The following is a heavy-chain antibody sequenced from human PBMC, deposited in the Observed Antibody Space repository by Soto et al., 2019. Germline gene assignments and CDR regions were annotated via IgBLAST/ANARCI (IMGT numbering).Heavy chain of an antibody. D-gene: IGHD3-16*01. J-gene: IGHJ4*02. Sequence: PGGSLRLSCAASGFTFSSYAMSWVRQAPGKGLEWVSAISGSGGSTYYADSVKGRFTISRDNSKNTLYLQMNSLRAEGTAVYYCARGWAYDYVWGTYTPLDYWGQGTLVTVSS. CDR2: ISGSGGST. CDR3: ARGWAYDYVWGTYTPLDY. CDR1: GFTFSSYA. V-gene: IGHV3-23*01.